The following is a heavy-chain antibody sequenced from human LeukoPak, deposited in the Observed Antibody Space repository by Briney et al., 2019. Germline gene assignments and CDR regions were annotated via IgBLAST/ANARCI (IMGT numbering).Heavy chain of an antibody. CDR3: ARPGGGITPLYDAFDI. Sequence: ASVKVSCKASGYTFTSYGISWVRQAPGQGLEWMGWISAYNGNTNYAQKLQGRVTMTTDTSTSTAYMELRSLRSDDTAVYYCARPGGGITPLYDAFDIWGQGTMVTVSS. V-gene: IGHV1-18*01. CDR1: GYTFTSYG. D-gene: IGHD1-20*01. J-gene: IGHJ3*02. CDR2: ISAYNGNT.